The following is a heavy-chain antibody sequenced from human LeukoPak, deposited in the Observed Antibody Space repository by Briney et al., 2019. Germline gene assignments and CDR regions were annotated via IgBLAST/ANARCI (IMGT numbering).Heavy chain of an antibody. CDR3: ARRRAAAGPDY. Sequence: SETLSLTCAVYGGSFSGYYWSWIRQPPGKGQEWIGEINHSGSTNYNPSLKSRVTISVDTSKNQFSLKLSSVTAADTAVYYCARRRAAAGPDYWGQGTLVTVSS. CDR2: INHSGST. CDR1: GGSFSGYY. J-gene: IGHJ4*02. D-gene: IGHD6-13*01. V-gene: IGHV4-34*01.